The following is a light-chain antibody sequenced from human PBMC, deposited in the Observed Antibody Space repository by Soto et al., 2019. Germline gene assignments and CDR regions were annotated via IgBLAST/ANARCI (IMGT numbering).Light chain of an antibody. J-gene: IGKJ2*01. CDR2: NVS. V-gene: IGKV1-5*01. CDR1: SSNKW. Sequence: DIQMTQSPSTLAASVGDTVTMTCRSSNKWLTWYQKKQGKPPKPLNYNVSNLERGVPPRFSGSTSGAESTLTITRLEADDIGKYYFKHTTDFTFGEGTKVEIK. CDR3: KHTTDFT.